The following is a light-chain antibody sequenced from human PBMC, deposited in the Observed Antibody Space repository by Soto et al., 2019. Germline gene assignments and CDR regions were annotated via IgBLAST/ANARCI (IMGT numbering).Light chain of an antibody. CDR2: KAS. CDR3: QQGNSYPPT. CDR1: QSISSW. J-gene: IGKJ1*01. V-gene: IGKV1-5*03. Sequence: DIQMTQSPSTLSASVGDRVTITCRASQSISSWLAWYQQKPGKAPKVLIYKASNLQSGVPARFSGSGSGTDFTLTISSLQPDDFATYYCQQGNSYPPTFGQGTTVDIK.